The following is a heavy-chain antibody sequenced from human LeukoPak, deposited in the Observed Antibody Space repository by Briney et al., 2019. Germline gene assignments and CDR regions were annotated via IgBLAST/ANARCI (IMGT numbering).Heavy chain of an antibody. CDR2: IYYSGST. V-gene: IGHV4-59*08. J-gene: IGHJ4*02. Sequence: SETLSPTCTISGGSINNYYWSWIRQPPGKGLEWIGYIYYSGSTTYNPSLKSRVTISVDTSKNQFSLSLSSVTAADTAVYYCARHRPGPYDYWGQGTLVTVSS. D-gene: IGHD6-6*01. CDR1: GGSINNYY. CDR3: ARHRPGPYDY.